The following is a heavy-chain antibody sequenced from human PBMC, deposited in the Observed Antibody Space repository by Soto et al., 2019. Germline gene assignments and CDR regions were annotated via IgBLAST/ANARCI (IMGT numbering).Heavy chain of an antibody. CDR1: GGSISSSSYY. D-gene: IGHD6-19*01. CDR2: IYYSGST. V-gene: IGHV4-39*01. CDR3: AIYSSGWEYYFDY. Sequence: SETLSLTCTVSGGSISSSSYYWGWIRQPPGKGLEWIGSIYYSGSTYYNPSLKSRVTISVDTSKNQFSLKLSSVTAADTAVYYCAIYSSGWEYYFDYWGQGTLVTVSS. J-gene: IGHJ4*02.